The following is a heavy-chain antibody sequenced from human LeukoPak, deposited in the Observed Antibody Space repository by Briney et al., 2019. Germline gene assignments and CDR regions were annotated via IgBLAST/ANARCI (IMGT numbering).Heavy chain of an antibody. Sequence: SVKVSCKTSGGTFNNYAINWVRQAPGQGLEWMGGIIPIFGTANYAQKFQGRVTITADESTSTAYMELSSLRSEDTAVYYCAREWLAGYFDYWGQGTLVTVSS. J-gene: IGHJ4*02. V-gene: IGHV1-69*13. D-gene: IGHD3-10*01. CDR3: AREWLAGYFDY. CDR2: IIPIFGTA. CDR1: GGTFNNYA.